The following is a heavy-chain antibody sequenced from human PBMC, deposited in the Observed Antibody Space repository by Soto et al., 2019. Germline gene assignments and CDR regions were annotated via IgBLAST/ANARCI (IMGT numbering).Heavy chain of an antibody. V-gene: IGHV1-18*01. CDR1: GYTFTSYG. CDR2: ISAYNDNT. J-gene: IGHJ4*02. CDR3: AREYCSNGVCYGVDY. Sequence: ASAKVSCKASGYTFTSYGISWARQDTGQGLEWMGWISAYNDNTKYAQKFQGRVTMTTDTSTTTAYMELRSLRSDDTAVYYCAREYCSNGVCYGVDYWGQGTLVTVS. D-gene: IGHD2-8*01.